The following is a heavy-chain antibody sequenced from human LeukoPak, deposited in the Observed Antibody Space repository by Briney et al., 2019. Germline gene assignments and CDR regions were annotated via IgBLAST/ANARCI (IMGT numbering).Heavy chain of an antibody. CDR2: IIPTSTTA. J-gene: IGHJ4*02. V-gene: IGHV1-69*01. Sequence: ASVKVSCEASGGMFSTYAISWVRQAPGQGPEWMGGIIPTSTTANYAQKFQGRVTITSDEFTRTAYMEVYSLKCEDTAVYYCTIGPFCGVDCYAVDYWGQGTLVTVSS. D-gene: IGHD2-21*02. CDR3: TIGPFCGVDCYAVDY. CDR1: GGMFSTYA.